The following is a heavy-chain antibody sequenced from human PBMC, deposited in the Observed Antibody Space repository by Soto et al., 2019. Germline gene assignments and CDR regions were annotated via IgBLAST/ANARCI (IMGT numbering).Heavy chain of an antibody. D-gene: IGHD3-22*01. CDR3: ARGGSGSYIVY. CDR1: GYTFRSYG. Sequence: HVQLVQSEPEVKKPGASVKVSCKASGYTFRSYGINWVRQAPGQGLEWMGWISGYDGNTNYAQMFQGRVTLTTDTSTTTAYMELRSLRSDDTAVYYCARGGSGSYIVYWGRGALVTVSS. CDR2: ISGYDGNT. V-gene: IGHV1-18*01. J-gene: IGHJ4*02.